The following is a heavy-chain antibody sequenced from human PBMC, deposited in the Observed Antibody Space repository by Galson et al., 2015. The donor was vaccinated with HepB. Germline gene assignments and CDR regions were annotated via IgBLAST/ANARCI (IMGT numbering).Heavy chain of an antibody. CDR1: GYTFTGYH. Sequence: SVKVSCKASGYTFTGYHIHWVRQAPGQGLEWMGHVDPNNGVTNYAQKFHGRITVTRDTSINTVYMELNSLTSDDTAVYYCARDLDYGGVYGSTWYFDYWGQGTLVTVSS. CDR2: VDPNNGVT. D-gene: IGHD4-23*01. CDR3: ARDLDYGGVYGSTWYFDY. V-gene: IGHV1-2*06. J-gene: IGHJ4*02.